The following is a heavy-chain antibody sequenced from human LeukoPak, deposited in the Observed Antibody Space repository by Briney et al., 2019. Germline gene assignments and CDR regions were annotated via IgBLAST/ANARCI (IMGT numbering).Heavy chain of an antibody. D-gene: IGHD2-15*01. CDR2: ISSSSGHI. J-gene: IGHJ4*02. CDR1: GFTFSAYS. CDR3: ARVFSGSDY. V-gene: IGHV3-21*01. Sequence: GGSLRLSCAASGFTFSAYSMNWVRQAPGKGLEWVSFISSSSGHIYYADSLQGRFTISRDNAKNSLYLQMNSLRAEDTAIYYCARVFSGSDYWGQGTPVTVSS.